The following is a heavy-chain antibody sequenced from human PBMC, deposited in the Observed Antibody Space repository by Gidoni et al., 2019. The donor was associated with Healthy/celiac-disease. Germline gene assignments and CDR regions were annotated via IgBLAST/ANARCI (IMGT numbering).Heavy chain of an antibody. CDR2: MNPNSGNT. V-gene: IGHV1-8*01. Sequence: QVQLVQSGAEVKKPGASVKVSCKASGYTFTSYDINWVRQATGQGLEWMGWMNPNSGNTGYAQKFQGRVTMTRNTSISTAYMELSSLRSEDTAVYYCARGRYNWNDEGRGFDPWGQGTLVTVSS. CDR1: GYTFTSYD. CDR3: ARGRYNWNDEGRGFDP. D-gene: IGHD1-20*01. J-gene: IGHJ5*02.